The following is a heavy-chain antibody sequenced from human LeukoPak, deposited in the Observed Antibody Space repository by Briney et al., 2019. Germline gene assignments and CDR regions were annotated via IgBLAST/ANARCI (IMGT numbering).Heavy chain of an antibody. D-gene: IGHD3-16*01. CDR2: IYHSGST. CDR3: ARDGGTGYFDY. V-gene: IGHV4-4*02. CDR1: GGSISSSNW. Sequence: SETLSLTCAVSGGSISSSNWWSWVRQPPGKGLEWIGEIYHSGSTNYNPSLKSRVTISVDKSKNQFSLNLSSVTAADTAVYSCARDGGTGYFDYWGQGTLVTVSS. J-gene: IGHJ4*02.